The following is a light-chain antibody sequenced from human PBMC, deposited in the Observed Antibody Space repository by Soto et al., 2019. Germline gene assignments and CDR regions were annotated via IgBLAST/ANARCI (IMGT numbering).Light chain of an antibody. Sequence: QSVLTQPASVSGSPGQSITISCTGTTSDVGDYNYVSWYQQHPGKVPKLLIYEVSNRPSGVSYRFSGSKSGNTASLTISGLQAEDEASYYCFSYTTSSAPYVFGTGTKVTV. CDR1: TSDVGDYNY. CDR2: EVS. J-gene: IGLJ1*01. V-gene: IGLV2-14*01. CDR3: FSYTTSSAPYV.